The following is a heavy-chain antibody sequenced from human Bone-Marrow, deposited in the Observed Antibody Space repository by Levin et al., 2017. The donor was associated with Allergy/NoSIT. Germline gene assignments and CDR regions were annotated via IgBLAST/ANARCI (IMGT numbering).Heavy chain of an antibody. D-gene: IGHD2-2*01. J-gene: IGHJ5*02. CDR2: ITGGGDST. V-gene: IGHV3-23*01. CDR3: AKDGTSTRFNWFDP. Sequence: GESLKISCAASGFTFSTYAMSWVRQAPGKGLEWVSGITGGGDSTYYTDSVKGRFTISRDNSKNTLYLQMNSLRAEDTAVYYCAKDGTSTRFNWFDPWGQGTQVTVSS. CDR1: GFTFSTYA.